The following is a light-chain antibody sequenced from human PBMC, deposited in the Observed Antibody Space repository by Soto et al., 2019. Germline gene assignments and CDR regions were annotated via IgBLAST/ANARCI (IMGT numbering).Light chain of an antibody. CDR1: QSINSW. J-gene: IGKJ1*01. CDR2: KAS. Sequence: DIQMTQSPSTLSASVGDRVTITCRASQSINSWLAWYQQKPGKAPKLLIYKASSLESGVPSRLSGSGSGTEFTLTISSLQPDDFATYYCQQYNSYLVAFGQGTKV. CDR3: QQYNSYLVA. V-gene: IGKV1-5*03.